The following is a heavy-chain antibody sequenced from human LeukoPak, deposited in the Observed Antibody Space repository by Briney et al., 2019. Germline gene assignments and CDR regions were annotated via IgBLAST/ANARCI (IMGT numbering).Heavy chain of an antibody. J-gene: IGHJ4*02. CDR3: ARDTPPSRYSSSWYHNF. CDR2: IYTSRST. Sequence: PSETLSLTCTVSGGSISSYYWSWIRQPAGKGLEWIGRIYTSRSTNYNPSLKSRVTMSVDTSKNQFSLKLSSVTAADTAVYYCARDTPPSRYSSSWYHNFWAQGTLITVSS. V-gene: IGHV4-4*07. CDR1: GGSISSYY. D-gene: IGHD6-13*01.